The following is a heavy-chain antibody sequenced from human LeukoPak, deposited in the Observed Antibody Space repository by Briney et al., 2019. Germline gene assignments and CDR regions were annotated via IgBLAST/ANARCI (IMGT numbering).Heavy chain of an antibody. J-gene: IGHJ4*02. CDR3: ARVLGIVGG. CDR2: ISSSGSSM. CDR1: GFTFSSYE. D-gene: IGHD1-26*01. V-gene: IGHV3-48*03. Sequence: GGSLRLSCAASGFTFSSYEMNWVRQAPGKGQEWVSYISSSGSSMYYADSVKGRFTISRDNAKNSLYLQMNSLRAEDTAVYYCARVLGIVGGWGQGTLVTVSS.